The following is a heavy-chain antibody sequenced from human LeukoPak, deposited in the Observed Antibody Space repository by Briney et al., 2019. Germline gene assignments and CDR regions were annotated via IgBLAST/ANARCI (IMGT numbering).Heavy chain of an antibody. Sequence: ASVKVSCKVSGYTLTELSMHWVRQAPGKGLEWMGGFDPEDGETIYAQKFQGRATMTRDTSTSTVYMELSSLRSEDTAVYYCARAQSLYGSETLGYWGQGTLVTVSS. D-gene: IGHD3-10*01. V-gene: IGHV1-24*01. CDR3: ARAQSLYGSETLGY. CDR2: FDPEDGET. J-gene: IGHJ4*02. CDR1: GYTLTELS.